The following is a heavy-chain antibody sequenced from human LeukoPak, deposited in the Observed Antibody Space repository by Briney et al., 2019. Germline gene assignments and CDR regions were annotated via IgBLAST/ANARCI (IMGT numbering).Heavy chain of an antibody. CDR3: ANRGKYYFDY. V-gene: IGHV3-23*01. D-gene: IGHD3-10*01. CDR2: ISGSGGTT. Sequence: GGSLRLSCAASGFTFSSYVMSWVRQAPGKGLEWVSAISGSGGTTYYADSVKGRFSISRDNSKNTLYLQMNSLRAEDTAVYYCANRGKYYFDYWGQGTLVTVSS. CDR1: GFTFSSYV. J-gene: IGHJ4*02.